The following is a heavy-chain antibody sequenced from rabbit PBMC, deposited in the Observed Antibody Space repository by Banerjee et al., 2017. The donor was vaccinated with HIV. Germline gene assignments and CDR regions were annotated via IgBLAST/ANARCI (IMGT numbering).Heavy chain of an antibody. CDR3: ATYFDLRTGGSYIGAFDP. V-gene: IGHV1S45*01. Sequence: QEQLVESGGGLVQPEGSLTLTCTASGFSFSSSYYMCWVRQAPGKGLEWIAWIYTGSSGRTDYASWAKGRFTISKTSSTTVTLQMTSLTAADTATYFCATYFDLRTGGSYIGAFDPWGPGTLVTVS. CDR1: GFSFSSSYY. D-gene: IGHD1-1*01. J-gene: IGHJ2*01. CDR2: IYTGSSGRT.